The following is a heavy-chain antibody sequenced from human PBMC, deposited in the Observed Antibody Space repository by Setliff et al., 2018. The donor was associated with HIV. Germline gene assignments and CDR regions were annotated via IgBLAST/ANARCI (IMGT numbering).Heavy chain of an antibody. Sequence: SLRLSCAASGFTFDDYAMHWVRQAPGKGLEWVSGISWNSGSIGYADSVKGRFTISRDNAKNSLYLQMNSLRAEDTALYYCATLWMRGGYFDTWGQGTLVTVSS. V-gene: IGHV3-9*01. CDR3: ATLWMRGGYFDT. CDR1: GFTFDDYA. J-gene: IGHJ4*02. CDR2: ISWNSGSI. D-gene: IGHD2-15*01.